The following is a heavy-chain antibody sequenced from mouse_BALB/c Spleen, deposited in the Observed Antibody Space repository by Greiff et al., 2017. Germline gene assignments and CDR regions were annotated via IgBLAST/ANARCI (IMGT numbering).Heavy chain of an antibody. J-gene: IGHJ4*01. D-gene: IGHD2-10*02. CDR3: ASTYGNYEDYYAMDY. CDR1: GFSLTSYG. V-gene: IGHV2-2*02. Sequence: VQLQQSGPGLVQPSQSLSITCTVSGFSLTSYGVHWVRQSPGKGLEWLGVIWSGGSTDYNAAFISRLSISKDNSKSQVFFKMNSLQANDTAIYYCASTYGNYEDYYAMDYWGQGTSVTVAS. CDR2: IWSGGST.